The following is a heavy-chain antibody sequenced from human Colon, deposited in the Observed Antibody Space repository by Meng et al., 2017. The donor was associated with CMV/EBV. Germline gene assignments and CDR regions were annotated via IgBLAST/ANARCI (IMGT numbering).Heavy chain of an antibody. V-gene: IGHV1-69*05. CDR2: IIPIFHTA. J-gene: IGHJ4*02. D-gene: IGHD2-21*01. Sequence: SGGTFSNFGLSWVRQAPGQGLEWMGGIIPIFHTANYAQKFQGRVTITTDESTSTAYMELSSLSPDDTAVYYCARDHVGEEVVTYFDHWGQGTLVTVSS. CDR3: ARDHVGEEVVTYFDH. CDR1: GGTFSNFG.